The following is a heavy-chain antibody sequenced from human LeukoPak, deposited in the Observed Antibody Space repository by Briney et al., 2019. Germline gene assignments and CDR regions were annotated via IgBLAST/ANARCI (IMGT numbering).Heavy chain of an antibody. J-gene: IGHJ5*02. Sequence: GGSLRLSCAASGFTFSSYGMSWVRQAPGKGLEWVSRISGTAGSTNYADSVKGRFTISRDNSKNTLYLQMNSLRAEDTAVYYCAKVAYSSGWYEVVGWFDPWGQGTLVTVSS. CDR3: AKVAYSSGWYEVVGWFDP. V-gene: IGHV3-23*01. CDR2: ISGTAGST. D-gene: IGHD6-19*01. CDR1: GFTFSSYG.